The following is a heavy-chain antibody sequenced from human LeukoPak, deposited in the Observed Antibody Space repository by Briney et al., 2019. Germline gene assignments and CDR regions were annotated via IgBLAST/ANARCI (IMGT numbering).Heavy chain of an antibody. CDR1: GFTFSSYA. J-gene: IGHJ6*02. V-gene: IGHV3-23*01. D-gene: IGHD6-13*01. CDR2: ISGSGGST. Sequence: GGSLRLSCAASGFTFSSYAMSWVRQAPGEGLEWVSAISGSGGSTYYADSVKGRFTISRDNSKNTLYLQMNSLRAEDTAVYYCAKDIAAAGTYGMDVWGQGTTVTVSS. CDR3: AKDIAAAGTYGMDV.